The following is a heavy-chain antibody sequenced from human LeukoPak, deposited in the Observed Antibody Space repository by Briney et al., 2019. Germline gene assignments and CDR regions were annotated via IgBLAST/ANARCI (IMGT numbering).Heavy chain of an antibody. Sequence: SVKVSCKASGGTFSSYAISWVRQAPGQGLEWMGRIIPILGIANYAQKFQGRVTITADKSTSTAYMELSSLRSEDTAVYYCAKDDFLYYYDSSGPDWYFDLWGRGTLVTVSS. V-gene: IGHV1-69*04. J-gene: IGHJ2*01. D-gene: IGHD3-22*01. CDR3: AKDDFLYYYDSSGPDWYFDL. CDR2: IIPILGIA. CDR1: GGTFSSYA.